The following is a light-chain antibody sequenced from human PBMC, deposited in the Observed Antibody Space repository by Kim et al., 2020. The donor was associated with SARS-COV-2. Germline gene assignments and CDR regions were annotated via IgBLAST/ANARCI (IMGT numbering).Light chain of an antibody. CDR3: QKYNTAPWT. V-gene: IGKV1-27*01. Sequence: DIQMTQSPSSLSTSVGDRVTITCRANQDISSYLAWYQQKPGKVPKLLIYAASTLQSGAPSRFSGGGSGTHFTLTISSLQPEDVATYYCQKYNTAPWTFGQGTKVDIK. CDR2: AAS. J-gene: IGKJ1*01. CDR1: QDISSY.